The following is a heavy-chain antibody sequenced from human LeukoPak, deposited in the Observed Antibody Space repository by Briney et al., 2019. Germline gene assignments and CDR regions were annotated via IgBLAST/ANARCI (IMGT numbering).Heavy chain of an antibody. CDR1: GFTFSDFY. V-gene: IGHV3-11*01. D-gene: IGHD1-26*01. J-gene: IGHJ3*02. Sequence: GGSPRLSCVASGFTFSDFYMIWIRQAPGRGLECVSYISGSGSGIYYTDSVKGRFTISRDNAKNSLFLQMNSLRAEDTAVYCCARIGGGNAFDIWGQGTMVTVSS. CDR3: ARIGGGNAFDI. CDR2: ISGSGSGI.